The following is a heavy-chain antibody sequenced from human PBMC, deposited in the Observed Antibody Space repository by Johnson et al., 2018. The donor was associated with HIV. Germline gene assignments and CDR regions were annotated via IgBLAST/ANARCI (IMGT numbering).Heavy chain of an antibody. D-gene: IGHD1-26*01. Sequence: VQLVESGGGLVQPGRSLRLSCAASGFTFDDYAMHWVRQAPGKGLEWVSGISWNSGSIGYADSVKGRFTISRDNAKNSLYLQMNSLRAEDTAVYYCTKGLEWATAGDAFDIWGQGTMVTVSS. V-gene: IGHV3-9*01. J-gene: IGHJ3*02. CDR2: ISWNSGSI. CDR1: GFTFDDYA. CDR3: TKGLEWATAGDAFDI.